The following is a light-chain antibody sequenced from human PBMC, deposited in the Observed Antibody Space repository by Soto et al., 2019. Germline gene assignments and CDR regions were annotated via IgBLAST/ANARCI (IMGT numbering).Light chain of an antibody. CDR1: QSVRSTY. V-gene: IGKV3-20*01. CDR2: GAS. Sequence: EIVLTQSPGTLSLSPGERATLSCRASQSVRSTYLAWYQQKPGQAPRLLIYGASSRATGIPDRFSGSGSGTDFTLTISRLEPEDFAVYYCQQYGSSRPTFGQGTKLDIK. J-gene: IGKJ1*01. CDR3: QQYGSSRPT.